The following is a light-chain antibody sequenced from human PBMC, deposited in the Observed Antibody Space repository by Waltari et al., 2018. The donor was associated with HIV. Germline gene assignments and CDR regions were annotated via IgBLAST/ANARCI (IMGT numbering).Light chain of an antibody. CDR1: SSNIGAGYE. V-gene: IGLV1-40*01. Sequence: QSILTQPPSVSGAPGQRVIISCTGSSSNIGAGYEVHWYQQLPGRAPKLLIFGNTNRPSGVPDRFSGSKSGASASLAITGLQADDEADYFCQSYHSSLSGSYVFGSGTKVTVL. J-gene: IGLJ1*01. CDR3: QSYHSSLSGSYV. CDR2: GNT.